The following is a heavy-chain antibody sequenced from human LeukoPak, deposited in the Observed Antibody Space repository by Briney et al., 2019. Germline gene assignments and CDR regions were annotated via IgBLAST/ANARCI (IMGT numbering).Heavy chain of an antibody. J-gene: IGHJ3*02. D-gene: IGHD5-24*01. Sequence: GGSLRLSCAASGFTFDDYGMSWVRRAPGKGLEWVSTINSNAAATRYADSVNGRFTISRDNAKNSLYVQMNSLRAEDTALYYCARIDGYNAFNTWGQGTMVTVSS. CDR2: INSNAAAT. CDR1: GFTFDDYG. V-gene: IGHV3-20*04. CDR3: ARIDGYNAFNT.